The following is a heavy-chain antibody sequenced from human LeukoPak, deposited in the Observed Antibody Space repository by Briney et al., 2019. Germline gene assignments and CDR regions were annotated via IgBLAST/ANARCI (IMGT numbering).Heavy chain of an antibody. D-gene: IGHD6-6*01. CDR2: ISSSSSYI. CDR3: AKADRSSSRDFDY. J-gene: IGHJ4*02. Sequence: GGSLRLSCAASGFTFSSYSMNWVRQAPGKGLEWVSSISSSSSYIYYADSVKGRFTISRDNAKNSLYLQMNSLRAEDTAVYYCAKADRSSSRDFDYWGQGTLVTVSS. CDR1: GFTFSSYS. V-gene: IGHV3-21*01.